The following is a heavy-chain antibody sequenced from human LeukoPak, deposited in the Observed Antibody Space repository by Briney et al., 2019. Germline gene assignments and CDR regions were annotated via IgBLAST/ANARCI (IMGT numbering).Heavy chain of an antibody. CDR1: GGSISSYY. J-gene: IGHJ3*02. CDR3: ARVAYCGGDCYSGAFDI. Sequence: SETLSLTCTVSGGSISSYYWGWIRQPPGKGLEWIGYIYYSGSTNYNPSLKSRVTISVDTSKNQFSLKLSSVTAADTAVYYCARVAYCGGDCYSGAFDIWGQGTMVTVSS. V-gene: IGHV4-59*01. D-gene: IGHD2-21*02. CDR2: IYYSGST.